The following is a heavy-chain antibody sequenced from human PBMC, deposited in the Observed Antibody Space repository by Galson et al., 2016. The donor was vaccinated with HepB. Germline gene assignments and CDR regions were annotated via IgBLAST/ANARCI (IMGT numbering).Heavy chain of an antibody. Sequence: SVKVSCKVSGYSLTDLSMRWVRQGPGKGLEWMGGFDPEDRRTIYAPKFQDRVTLTEDTSTDTAYMELNSLRSDDTAVYFCATLDYGDYALDYWGQGTLVTVSS. CDR2: FDPEDRRT. J-gene: IGHJ4*02. D-gene: IGHD4-17*01. V-gene: IGHV1-24*01. CDR1: GYSLTDLS. CDR3: ATLDYGDYALDY.